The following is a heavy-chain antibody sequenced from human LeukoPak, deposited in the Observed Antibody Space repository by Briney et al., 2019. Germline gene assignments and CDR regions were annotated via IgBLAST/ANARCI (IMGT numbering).Heavy chain of an antibody. Sequence: PSETLSLTCTVSGGSISSSNYYWGWIRQPPGKGLEWIGTIYYSGSTYYNSSLKSRVTISVDTSKNQFSLKLSSVTAADTAVYYCAREEVVAAPSPFDYWGQGTLVTVSS. CDR1: GGSISSSNYY. CDR3: AREEVVAAPSPFDY. D-gene: IGHD2-15*01. J-gene: IGHJ4*02. V-gene: IGHV4-39*07. CDR2: IYYSGST.